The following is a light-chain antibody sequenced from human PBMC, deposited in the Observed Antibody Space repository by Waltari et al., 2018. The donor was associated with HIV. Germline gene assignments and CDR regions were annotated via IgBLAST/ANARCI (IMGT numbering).Light chain of an antibody. V-gene: IGLV1-40*01. CDR1: SSNIGAGYD. J-gene: IGLJ3*02. CDR3: QSYDSSLSGWV. CDR2: GNS. Sequence: QSVLTQPPSVSGAPGQRVTISCTGSSSNIGAGYDVHWYQPLPGTAPKLRLYGNSNRPSGVPDRFSGSKSGTSASLAITGLQAEDEADYYCQSYDSSLSGWVFGGGTKLTVL.